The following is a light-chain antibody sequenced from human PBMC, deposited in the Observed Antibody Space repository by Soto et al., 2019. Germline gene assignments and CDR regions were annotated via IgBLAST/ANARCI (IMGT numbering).Light chain of an antibody. V-gene: IGKV3-20*01. CDR3: QQYGSSPKT. Sequence: EIVLTQSPATLSLSPGERATLSCRASQSVSSYLAWYQQKPGQAPRLLIYGASSRATGIPDRFSGSGSGTDFNLTISRLEPEDFAVYYCQQYGSSPKTFGQGTKVDIK. CDR2: GAS. J-gene: IGKJ1*01. CDR1: QSVSSY.